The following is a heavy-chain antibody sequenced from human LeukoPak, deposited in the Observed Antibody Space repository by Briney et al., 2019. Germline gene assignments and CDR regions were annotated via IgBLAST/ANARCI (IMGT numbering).Heavy chain of an antibody. V-gene: IGHV3-21*01. CDR1: GFTFNIYT. Sequence: GGSLRLSCVASGFTFNIYTMNWVRQAPGKGLEWVSSISGSSDYIYYADSVKGRFTISRDNAKNSVYLQMNSLRAEDTAVYYCASWAVAGSLYYFDYWGQGTLVTVSS. CDR2: ISGSSDYI. J-gene: IGHJ4*02. D-gene: IGHD6-19*01. CDR3: ASWAVAGSLYYFDY.